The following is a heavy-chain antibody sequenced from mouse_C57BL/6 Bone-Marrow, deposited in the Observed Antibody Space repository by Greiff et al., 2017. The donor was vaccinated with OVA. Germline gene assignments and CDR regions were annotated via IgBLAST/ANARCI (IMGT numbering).Heavy chain of an antibody. CDR1: GYTFTSYW. J-gene: IGHJ2*01. D-gene: IGHD1-1*01. Sequence: VQLQQSGTALARPGASVKMSCKTSGYTFTSYWMHWVKQRPGQGLEWIGAIYPGNSDTSYNQKFKGKAKLTAVTSASTAYMELSSLTNEDSAVYYCTRNGYYGSSYEDYFDYWGQGTTLTVSS. CDR2: IYPGNSDT. CDR3: TRNGYYGSSYEDYFDY. V-gene: IGHV1-5*01.